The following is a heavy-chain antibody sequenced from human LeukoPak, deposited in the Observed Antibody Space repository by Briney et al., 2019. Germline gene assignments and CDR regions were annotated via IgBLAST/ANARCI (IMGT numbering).Heavy chain of an antibody. CDR2: ISSSGSTI. CDR3: ASDVDTATDTDY. CDR1: GFTFSTYW. Sequence: PGGSLRLSCAASGFTFSTYWMNWVRQAPGKGLEWVSYISSSGSTIYYADSVKGRFTISRDNAKNSLYLQMNSLRAEDTAVYYCASDVDTATDTDYWGQGTLVTVSS. D-gene: IGHD5-18*01. V-gene: IGHV3-48*04. J-gene: IGHJ4*02.